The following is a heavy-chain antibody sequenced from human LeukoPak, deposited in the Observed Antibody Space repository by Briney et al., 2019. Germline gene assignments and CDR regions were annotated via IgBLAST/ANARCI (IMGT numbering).Heavy chain of an antibody. J-gene: IGHJ2*01. D-gene: IGHD1-7*01. Sequence: SGTLSLTCSVSGGSIRSNSYYWGWIRRPPGKGLEWIGSLYYSGATYYNPSLKSRVTLLVDTSKNQFSLMLSSLTASDTAVYYCARFRSDAVSNYYFDLWGRGTLVGVSS. V-gene: IGHV4-39*01. CDR3: ARFRSDAVSNYYFDL. CDR1: GGSIRSNSYY. CDR2: LYYSGAT.